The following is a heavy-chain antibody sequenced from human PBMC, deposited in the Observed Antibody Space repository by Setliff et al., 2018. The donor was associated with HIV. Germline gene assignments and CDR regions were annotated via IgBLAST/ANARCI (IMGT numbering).Heavy chain of an antibody. CDR1: GYSFINYG. CDR2: ISAYNGNT. Sequence: ASVKVSCKASGYSFINYGISWVRQAPGQGLEWMGWISAYNGNTDYAPRLLGRVTMTTDTSTSTAYMELRSLSSDDTAVYYCARARLQGIVTAVGPRDNCLDPWGQGTRVTVAS. D-gene: IGHD1-26*01. V-gene: IGHV1-18*01. J-gene: IGHJ5*02. CDR3: ARARLQGIVTAVGPRDNCLDP.